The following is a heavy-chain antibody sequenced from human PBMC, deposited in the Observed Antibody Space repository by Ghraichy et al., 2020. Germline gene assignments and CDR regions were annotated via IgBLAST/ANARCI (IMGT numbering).Heavy chain of an antibody. V-gene: IGHV5-51*01. D-gene: IGHD4-17*01. CDR3: ARQYNDYANGLDV. CDR2: IYPGDSDT. CDR1: GYSFTTYW. Sequence: GESLNISCKGSGYSFTTYWIAWVRQMPGKGLEWMGIIYPGDSDTRYSPSFQGQVTISADKSISTAYLQWSSLKASDTAMYYCARQYNDYANGLDVWGQGTTVTVSS. J-gene: IGHJ6*02.